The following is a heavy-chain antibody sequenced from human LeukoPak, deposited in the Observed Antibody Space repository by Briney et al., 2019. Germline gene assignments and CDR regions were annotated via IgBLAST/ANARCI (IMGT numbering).Heavy chain of an antibody. V-gene: IGHV3-23*01. D-gene: IGHD3-3*01. Sequence: GGSLRLSCAGSGFTFSSYAVSWVRQAPGKGLEWVSGISGSGTSTYYADSVKGRFTISRDNAKKSLYLQMNSLRAEDTAVYYCASGVNYFDYWGQGTLVTVSS. J-gene: IGHJ4*02. CDR3: ASGVNYFDY. CDR2: ISGSGTST. CDR1: GFTFSSYA.